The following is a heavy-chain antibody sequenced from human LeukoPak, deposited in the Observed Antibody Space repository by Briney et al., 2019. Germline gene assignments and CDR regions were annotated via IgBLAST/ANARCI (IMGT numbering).Heavy chain of an antibody. CDR1: GYTFTGYY. CDR2: INPNSGGT. Sequence: ASVKVSCKASGYTFTGYYMHWVRQAPGQGLEWMGRINPNSGGTNYAQKFQGRVTMTRDTSIRTAYMELSRLRSDDTAVYYCASPYGSGSSRSDYWGQGTLVTVSS. V-gene: IGHV1-2*06. D-gene: IGHD3-10*01. CDR3: ASPYGSGSSRSDY. J-gene: IGHJ4*02.